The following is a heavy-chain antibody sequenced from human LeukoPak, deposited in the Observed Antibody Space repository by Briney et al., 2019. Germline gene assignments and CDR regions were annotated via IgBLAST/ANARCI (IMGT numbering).Heavy chain of an antibody. CDR3: ASGYETGGLDY. CDR2: ISWNSGSI. Sequence: GRSLRLSCAASGFTFDDYAMHWVRQAPGKGLEWVSGISWNSGSIGYADSVKGRFTISRDNAKNSLYLQMNSLRAEDTALYYCASGYETGGLDYWGQGTLVTVSS. J-gene: IGHJ4*02. V-gene: IGHV3-9*01. D-gene: IGHD5-12*01. CDR1: GFTFDDYA.